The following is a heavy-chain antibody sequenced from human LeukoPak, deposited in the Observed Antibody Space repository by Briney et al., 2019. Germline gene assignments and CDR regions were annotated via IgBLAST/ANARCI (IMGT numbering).Heavy chain of an antibody. CDR2: ISSSSSTI. J-gene: IGHJ4*02. CDR1: GFTFSSYS. CDR3: ARDEYYYDSSGYPDY. D-gene: IGHD3-22*01. V-gene: IGHV3-48*04. Sequence: PGGSLRLSCAASGFTFSSYSMNWVRQAPGKGLEWVSYISSSSSTIYYADSVKGRFTISRDNAKNSLYLQMNSLRAEDTAVYYCARDEYYYDSSGYPDYWGQGPLVTVSS.